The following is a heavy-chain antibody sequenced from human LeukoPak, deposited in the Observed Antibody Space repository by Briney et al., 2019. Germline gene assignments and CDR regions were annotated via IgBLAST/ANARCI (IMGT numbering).Heavy chain of an antibody. V-gene: IGHV1-2*02. CDR1: GYTFTGYY. J-gene: IGHJ4*02. CDR2: INPNSGGT. D-gene: IGHD3-10*01. CDR3: AREADYYGSGSYYPLDY. Sequence: ASVKVSCKASGYTFTGYYMRWVRQAPGQGLEWMGWINPNSGGTNYAQKFQGRVAMTRDTSISTAYMELSRLRSDDTAVYYCAREADYYGSGSYYPLDYWGQGTLVTVSS.